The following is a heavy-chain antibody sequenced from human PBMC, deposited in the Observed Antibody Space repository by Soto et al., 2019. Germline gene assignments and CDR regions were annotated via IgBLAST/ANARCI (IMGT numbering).Heavy chain of an antibody. V-gene: IGHV1-8*01. J-gene: IGHJ3*02. CDR2: MNPNSGNT. Sequence: ASVKVSCKASGYTFTGYDINWVRQATGQGLEWMGRMNPNSGNTGYAQKFQGRVTMTRNASISTAYMELSSLRSEDTAVYYCARGAFLWKALDGFDKGGPGTML. CDR1: GYTFTGYD. CDR3: ARGAFLWKALDGFDK. D-gene: IGHD3-3*01.